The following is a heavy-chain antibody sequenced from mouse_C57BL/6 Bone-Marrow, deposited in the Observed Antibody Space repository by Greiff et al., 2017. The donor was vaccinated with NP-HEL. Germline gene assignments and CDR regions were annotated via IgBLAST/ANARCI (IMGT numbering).Heavy chain of an antibody. D-gene: IGHD1-1*01. CDR1: GYTFTDYE. V-gene: IGHV1-15*01. J-gene: IGHJ3*01. CDR3: TRYPFTTVVATEAY. Sequence: QVQLQQSGAELVRPGASVTLSCKASGYTFTDYEMHWVKQTPVHGLEWIGAIDPETGGTASNQKFKGKAILTADKSSSTAYMELRSLTSEDSAVYYCTRYPFTTVVATEAYWGQGTLVTVSA. CDR2: IDPETGGT.